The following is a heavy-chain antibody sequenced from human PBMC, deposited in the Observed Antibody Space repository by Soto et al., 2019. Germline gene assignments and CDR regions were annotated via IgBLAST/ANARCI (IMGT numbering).Heavy chain of an antibody. D-gene: IGHD6-6*01. CDR3: ARDESSSSSYYGMDV. V-gene: IGHV1-69*13. J-gene: IGHJ6*02. CDR1: GGTFSSYA. CDR2: IIPIFGTA. Sequence: ASVKVSCKASGGTFSSYAISWVRQAPGQGLEWMGGIIPIFGTANYAQKFQGRVTITADESTSTAYMELSSLRSEDTAVYYCARDESSSSSYYGMDVWGQGTTVTVSS.